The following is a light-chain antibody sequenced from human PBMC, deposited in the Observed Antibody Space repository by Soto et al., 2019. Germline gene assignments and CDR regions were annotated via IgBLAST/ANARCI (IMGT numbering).Light chain of an antibody. V-gene: IGKV3-20*01. Sequence: VFTQSPGTLSLSPGERATLSCRASQSVSSSYLAWYQQKPGQAPRLLIYGASSRATGIPDRFSGSGSGTDFTLTISRLEPEDFAVYYCQQYGSSPPWTFGQGTKVDIK. CDR1: QSVSSSY. CDR2: GAS. J-gene: IGKJ1*01. CDR3: QQYGSSPPWT.